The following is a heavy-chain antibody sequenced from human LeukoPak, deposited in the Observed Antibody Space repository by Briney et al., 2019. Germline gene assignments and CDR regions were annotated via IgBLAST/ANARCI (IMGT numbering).Heavy chain of an antibody. CDR2: ISAVNGNT. Sequence: ASVKVSCKASGYTFTSYAVHWVRQAPGQRLEWMGWISAVNGNTKYSQMFQGRVTITRDTSASTAYMELSSLRSEDTAVYYCSRSWVLPAANGELNYWGQGTLVTVSS. CDR1: GYTFTSYA. CDR3: SRSWVLPAANGELNY. D-gene: IGHD2-2*01. V-gene: IGHV1-3*01. J-gene: IGHJ4*02.